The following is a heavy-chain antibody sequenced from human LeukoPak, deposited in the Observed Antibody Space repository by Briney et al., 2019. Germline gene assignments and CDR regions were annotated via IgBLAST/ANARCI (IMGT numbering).Heavy chain of an antibody. CDR3: ARSMRDVYNPPDY. J-gene: IGHJ4*02. D-gene: IGHD5-24*01. V-gene: IGHV3-7*05. CDR1: GFTSSSYW. Sequence: GGSLRLSCAASGFTSSSYWMSWVRQAPGKGLEWVANIKHDGNEKYYVDSVKGRFTISRDNAKNSLYLQMNSLRAEDTAVYFCARSMRDVYNPPDYWGQGTLVTVSS. CDR2: IKHDGNEK.